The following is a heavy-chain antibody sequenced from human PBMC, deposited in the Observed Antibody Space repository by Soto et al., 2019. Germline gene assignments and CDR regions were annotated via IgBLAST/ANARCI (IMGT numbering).Heavy chain of an antibody. D-gene: IGHD6-6*01. J-gene: IGHJ6*02. CDR3: ARDHSSSSSDESYYGMDV. V-gene: IGHV1-2*02. Sequence: QVQLVQSGAEVKKPGASVKVSCKASGYTFTGYYMHWVRQAPGQGLEWMGWINPNSGGTNYAQKFQVRVTMTRDTSIRTAYMGLSRLRSDDTAVYYCARDHSSSSSDESYYGMDVWGQGTTVTVSS. CDR1: GYTFTGYY. CDR2: INPNSGGT.